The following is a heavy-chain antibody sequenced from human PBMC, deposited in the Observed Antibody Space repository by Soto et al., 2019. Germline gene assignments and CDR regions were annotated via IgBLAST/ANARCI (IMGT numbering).Heavy chain of an antibody. CDR1: GFTFSSYA. V-gene: IGHV3-23*01. CDR3: AKDGEDAYCGGDGYFDY. Sequence: GGSLRLSCAASGFTFSSYAMSWVRQAPGKGLEWVSAISGSGGSTYYADSVKGRFTISRDNSKNTLYLQMNSLRAEDRAVDDCAKDGEDAYCGGDGYFDYWGQGTLVTVSS. J-gene: IGHJ4*02. CDR2: ISGSGGST. D-gene: IGHD2-21*02.